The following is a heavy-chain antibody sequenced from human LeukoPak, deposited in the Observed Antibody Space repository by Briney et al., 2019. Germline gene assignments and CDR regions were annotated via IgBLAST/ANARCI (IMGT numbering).Heavy chain of an antibody. V-gene: IGHV4-34*01. J-gene: IGHJ6*03. Sequence: SETLSLTCAVYGGSFSGYYWSWIRQPPGKGLEWIGEINHSGSTNYNPSLKSRVTMSVGTSKNQFSLKLSSVTAADTAVYYCARVHVLLWFGSPTPDYYYMDVWGKGTTVTVSS. CDR2: INHSGST. CDR3: ARVHVLLWFGSPTPDYYYMDV. D-gene: IGHD3-10*01. CDR1: GGSFSGYY.